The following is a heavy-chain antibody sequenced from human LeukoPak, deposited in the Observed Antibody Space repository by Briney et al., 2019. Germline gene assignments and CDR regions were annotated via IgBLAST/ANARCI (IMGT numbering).Heavy chain of an antibody. CDR1: GYSFTSYW. J-gene: IGHJ4*02. Sequence: GESLKISCKGSGYSFTSYWIGWVRQMPGKGLEWMGIIYPGDSDTRYSPSFQGQVTISADKSISTAYLQWSSLKASDTAMYYCARRRRPAAQMGYFDYWGQGTLVTVSS. CDR2: IYPGDSDT. D-gene: IGHD2-2*01. V-gene: IGHV5-51*01. CDR3: ARRRRPAAQMGYFDY.